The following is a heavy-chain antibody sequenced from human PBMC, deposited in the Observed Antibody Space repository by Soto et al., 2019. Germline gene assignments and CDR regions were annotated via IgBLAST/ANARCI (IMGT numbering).Heavy chain of an antibody. J-gene: IGHJ4*02. Sequence: QVQLVQSGAEMKKPGASVKVSCKASGYTFTSYGFSWVRQAPGQGPEWMGWISGYNGRTKYAQTLQGRGIMTTDTSASTVYMEVRGLRSDDTAVYYCARDLFSSSSPAAYWGQGTLVTVSS. D-gene: IGHD6-19*01. CDR2: ISGYNGRT. V-gene: IGHV1-18*01. CDR3: ARDLFSSSSPAAY. CDR1: GYTFTSYG.